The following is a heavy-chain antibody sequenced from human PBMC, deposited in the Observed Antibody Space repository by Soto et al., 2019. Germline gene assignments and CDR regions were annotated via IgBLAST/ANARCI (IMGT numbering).Heavy chain of an antibody. J-gene: IGHJ4*02. D-gene: IGHD6-6*01. V-gene: IGHV1-18*03. CDR2: ISAYKGNT. CDR3: ASRSGQLPYYFDY. Sequence: ASVKVSCKASGFTFTNYGITWVRQAPGQGLEWMGWISAYKGNTNYAQKFQGRVTMTTDTSTSTAYMELRSLRSDDMAVYYCASRSGQLPYYFDYWGQGTQVTVSS. CDR1: GFTFTNYG.